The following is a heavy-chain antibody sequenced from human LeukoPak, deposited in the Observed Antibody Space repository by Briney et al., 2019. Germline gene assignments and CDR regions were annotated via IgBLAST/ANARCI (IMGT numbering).Heavy chain of an antibody. CDR2: IYYSGST. Sequence: SETLSLTCTVSGGSISSYYWSWIRQPPGKGLEWIGYIYYSGSTYYNPSLKSRVTMSVDTSKNQFSLKLSSVTAADTAVYYCAVGREYCSSTSCYEEVDYWGQGTLVTVSS. V-gene: IGHV4-59*12. CDR1: GGSISSYY. D-gene: IGHD2-2*01. CDR3: AVGREYCSSTSCYEEVDY. J-gene: IGHJ4*02.